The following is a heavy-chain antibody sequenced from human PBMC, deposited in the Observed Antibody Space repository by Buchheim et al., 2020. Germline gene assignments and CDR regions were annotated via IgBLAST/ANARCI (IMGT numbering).Heavy chain of an antibody. CDR3: ARRGYQNQWLVHVTYYGMDV. Sequence: QVQLQQWGAGLLKPSETLSLTCAVYGGSFSGYYWSWIRQPPGKGLEWIGEINYSGSTNYNPSLKSRVTISVDTSKNQFSLKLSSVTAAHTAVYYCARRGYQNQWLVHVTYYGMDVWGQGTT. J-gene: IGHJ6*02. D-gene: IGHD6-19*01. V-gene: IGHV4-34*01. CDR2: INYSGST. CDR1: GGSFSGYY.